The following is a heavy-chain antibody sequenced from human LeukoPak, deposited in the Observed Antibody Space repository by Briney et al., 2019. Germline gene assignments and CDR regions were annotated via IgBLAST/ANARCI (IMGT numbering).Heavy chain of an antibody. CDR1: GYSISSGYY. J-gene: IGHJ5*02. Sequence: PSETLSLTCAVSGYSISSGYYWGWIRQPPGKGLEWIGSIYHSGSTYYNPSLKSRVTISVDTSKNQFSLKLSSVTAADTAVYYCARHVVPAAPLNWNYGSWFDPWGQGTLVTASS. CDR3: ARHVVPAAPLNWNYGSWFDP. CDR2: IYHSGST. V-gene: IGHV4-38-2*01. D-gene: IGHD2-2*01.